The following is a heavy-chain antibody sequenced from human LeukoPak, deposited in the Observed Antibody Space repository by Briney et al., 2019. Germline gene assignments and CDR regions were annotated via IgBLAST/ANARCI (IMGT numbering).Heavy chain of an antibody. Sequence: SVKVSCKASGGTFSSYAISWVRQAPGQGLEWMGRIIPILGIANYAQKFQGRVTITADKSTSTAYMELSSLRSEDTAVYYCARDVFYYGSGIRGYFDYWGQGTLVTVSS. J-gene: IGHJ4*02. CDR1: GGTFSSYA. CDR3: ARDVFYYGSGIRGYFDY. D-gene: IGHD3-10*01. CDR2: IIPILGIA. V-gene: IGHV1-69*04.